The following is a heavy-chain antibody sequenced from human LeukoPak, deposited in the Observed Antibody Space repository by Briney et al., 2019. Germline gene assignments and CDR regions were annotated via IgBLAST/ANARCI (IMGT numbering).Heavy chain of an antibody. CDR1: GGSISSYY. CDR2: IYYSGST. D-gene: IGHD3-22*01. Sequence: SETLSLTCTVSGGSISSYYWSWIRQPPGKGLEWIGYIYYSGSTNYNPSLKSRVTISVDTSKSQFSLKLSSVTAADTAVYYCARDRETYYYDSSGPCGPICHDAFDIWGQGTMVTVSS. J-gene: IGHJ3*02. V-gene: IGHV4-59*12. CDR3: ARDRETYYYDSSGPCGPICHDAFDI.